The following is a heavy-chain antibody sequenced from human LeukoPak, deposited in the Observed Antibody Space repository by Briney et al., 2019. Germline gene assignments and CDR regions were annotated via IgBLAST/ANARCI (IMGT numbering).Heavy chain of an antibody. CDR1: GFTFSSYE. V-gene: IGHV3-48*03. J-gene: IGHJ4*02. CDR3: ARDRMDDYVWGSN. CDR2: ISSSGSTI. D-gene: IGHD3-16*01. Sequence: PGGSLRLSCAASGFTFSSYEMNWVRQAPGKGLEWVSYISSSGSTIYYADSVKGRFTISRDNAKNSLYLQMNSLRAEDTAVYYCARDRMDDYVWGSNWGQGTLVTVSS.